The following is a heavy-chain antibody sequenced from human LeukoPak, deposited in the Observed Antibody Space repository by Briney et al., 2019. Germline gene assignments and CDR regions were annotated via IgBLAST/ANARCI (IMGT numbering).Heavy chain of an antibody. D-gene: IGHD6-19*01. CDR1: GFTFSSYA. CDR3: ARERNLEIAVAGTIFDY. Sequence: PGGSLRLSCAAPGFTFSSYAMSWVRQAPGKGLEWVSAISGSGGSTYYADSVKGRFTISRDNSKNTLYLQMNSLRAEDTALYYCARERNLEIAVAGTIFDYWGQGTLVTVSS. V-gene: IGHV3-23*01. CDR2: ISGSGGST. J-gene: IGHJ4*02.